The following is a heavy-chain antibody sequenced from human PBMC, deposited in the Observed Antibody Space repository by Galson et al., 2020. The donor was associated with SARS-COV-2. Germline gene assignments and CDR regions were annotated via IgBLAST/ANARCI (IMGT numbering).Heavy chain of an antibody. Sequence: TLSLPCSVSGDSITSGRHYWSWVRQPAGKALEWIGRINVSGNTNYSPSLRSRITMSLDPSKNQFSLNLSSVTAADTAVYYCARETLYYYYYMDVWGKGTTVTISS. V-gene: IGHV4-61*02. J-gene: IGHJ6*03. CDR1: GDSITSGRHY. CDR3: ARETLYYYYYMDV. CDR2: INVSGNT.